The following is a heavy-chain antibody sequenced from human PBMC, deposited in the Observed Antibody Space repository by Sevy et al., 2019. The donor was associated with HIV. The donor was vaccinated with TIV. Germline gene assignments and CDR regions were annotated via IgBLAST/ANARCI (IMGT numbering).Heavy chain of an antibody. CDR3: AKDAFEVRGVLSSRGMPTYYHAMDL. J-gene: IGHJ6*02. CDR2: ISFYGSNK. Sequence: GGSLRLSCAASGFTFGSYDMYWVRQTPGKGLEWVARISFYGSNKEYADSVKGRFTISRDNSKNTVYLQMSSLKPEDTAVYYCAKDAFEVRGVLSSRGMPTYYHAMDLWGQGTTVTVSS. V-gene: IGHV3-30*18. CDR1: GFTFGSYD. D-gene: IGHD3-10*01.